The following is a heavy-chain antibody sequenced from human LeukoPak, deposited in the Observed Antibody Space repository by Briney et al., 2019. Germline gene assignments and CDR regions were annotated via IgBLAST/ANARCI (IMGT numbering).Heavy chain of an antibody. D-gene: IGHD3-22*01. V-gene: IGHV4-39*07. Sequence: KPSETLSLTCTVSGGSMISSSYYWGWIRQPPGKGLEWIGHIFYGWSAYYTPSLMGRVTISVDASSNQFSLELTSLTAADTAVYYCARVVRYYDSRGYYNTPYYFDSWGQGTLVTVSS. J-gene: IGHJ4*02. CDR3: ARVVRYYDSRGYYNTPYYFDS. CDR1: GGSMISSSYY. CDR2: IFYGWSA.